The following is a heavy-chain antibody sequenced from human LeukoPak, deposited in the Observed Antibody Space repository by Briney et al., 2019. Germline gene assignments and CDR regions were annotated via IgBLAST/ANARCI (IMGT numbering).Heavy chain of an antibody. CDR3: ATDYGGNSGRFDY. J-gene: IGHJ4*02. V-gene: IGHV1-69*06. D-gene: IGHD4-23*01. CDR1: GYTFTSYD. Sequence: SVKVSCKASGYTFTSYDINWVRQAPGQGLEWMGGIIPIFGTANYAQKFQGRVTITADKSTSTAYMELSSLRSEDTAVYYCATDYGGNSGRFDYWGQGTLVTVSS. CDR2: IIPIFGTA.